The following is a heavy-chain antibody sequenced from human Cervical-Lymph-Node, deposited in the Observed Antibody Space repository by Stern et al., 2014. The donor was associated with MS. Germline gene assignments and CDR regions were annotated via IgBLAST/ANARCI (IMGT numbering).Heavy chain of an antibody. CDR3: ARARVGDYARSPHLDS. J-gene: IGHJ4*02. CDR1: GFTFSHYS. V-gene: IGHV3-21*01. CDR2: IRTNSTHT. D-gene: IGHD4-17*01. Sequence: EVQLLESGGGLVKPGESLRLSCDASGFTFSHYSINWVRQAPGKWLEWISSIRTNSTHTSYADSVEGLFTISRDSAKDSVSLHMVSLRAEDTAVYYCARARVGDYARSPHLDSWGQGTLVTVSS.